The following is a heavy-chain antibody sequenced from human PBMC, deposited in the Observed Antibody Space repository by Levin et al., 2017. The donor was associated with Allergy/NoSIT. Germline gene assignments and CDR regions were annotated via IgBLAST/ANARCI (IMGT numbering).Heavy chain of an antibody. CDR2: IYPYSGGS. CDR1: GYTFTDYY. CDR3: ARELSVVVPTASSYYYDGMDV. V-gene: IGHV1-2*02. Sequence: GESLKISCKSSGYTFTDYYMHWVRQAPGQGLEWMGWIYPYSGGSNYAQKFQGRVTMTRDTSISTAYMELSRLRSDDTAVYYCARELSVVVPTASSYYYDGMDVWGQGTTVTVSS. J-gene: IGHJ6*02. D-gene: IGHD2-2*01.